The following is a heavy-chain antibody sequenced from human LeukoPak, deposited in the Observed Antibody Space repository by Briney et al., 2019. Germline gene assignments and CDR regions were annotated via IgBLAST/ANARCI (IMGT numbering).Heavy chain of an antibody. D-gene: IGHD6-19*01. V-gene: IGHV3-23*01. Sequence: PGGSLRLSCEASGFTFGNYAMNWVRQAPGKGLEWVSTISGTGSSTYYADSVKGRFTISRDNSKNTLYLQMSSLRAEDTAVYYCARDAAVAGKGGFDYWGQRALVTVSS. CDR1: GFTFGNYA. CDR3: ARDAAVAGKGGFDY. J-gene: IGHJ4*02. CDR2: ISGTGSST.